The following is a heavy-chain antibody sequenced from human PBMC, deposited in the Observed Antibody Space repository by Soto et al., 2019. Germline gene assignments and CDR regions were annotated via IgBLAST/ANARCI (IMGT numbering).Heavy chain of an antibody. CDR2: IYHSGST. CDR3: ARHAVRRPNFDY. CDR1: GGSISSGGYS. V-gene: IGHV4-30-2*01. Sequence: PSETLSLTCAVSGGSISSGGYSWSWIRQPPGKGLEWIGYIYHSGSTYYNPSLKSRVTISVDTSKNQFSLKLSSVTAADTAVYYCARHAVRRPNFDYWGQGTLVTVSS. D-gene: IGHD4-4*01. J-gene: IGHJ4*02.